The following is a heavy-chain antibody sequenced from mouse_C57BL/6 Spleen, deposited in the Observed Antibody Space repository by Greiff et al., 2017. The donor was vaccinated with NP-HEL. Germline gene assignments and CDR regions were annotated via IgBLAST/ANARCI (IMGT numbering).Heavy chain of an antibody. D-gene: IGHD1-1*01. J-gene: IGHJ1*03. CDR1: GYTFPSYW. CDR2: IDPSDSYT. CDR3: ARSNPYYGSSYWYFDV. Sequence: QVQLQQPGAELVMPGASVKLSCKASGYTFPSYWMHWVKQRPGQGLEWIGEIDPSDSYTNYNQKFKGKSTLTVDKSSSTAYMQLSSLTSEDSAVYYCARSNPYYGSSYWYFDVWGTGTTVTVSS. V-gene: IGHV1-69*01.